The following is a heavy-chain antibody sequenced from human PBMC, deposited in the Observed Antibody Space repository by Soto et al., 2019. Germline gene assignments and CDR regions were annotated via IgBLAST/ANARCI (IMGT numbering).Heavy chain of an antibody. D-gene: IGHD2-21*01. CDR1: GFTFSKHA. V-gene: IGHV3-23*01. Sequence: GSLRRSCVASGFTFSKHALAWVRQAPGKGLEWVSAISGSGASTYDSDSVKGRFVISRDNSNNTLYLQMNSLKAEDTAVYYCAKTPGVITVISAFDHWGQGTPVTVSS. J-gene: IGHJ4*02. CDR3: AKTPGVITVISAFDH. CDR2: ISGSGAST.